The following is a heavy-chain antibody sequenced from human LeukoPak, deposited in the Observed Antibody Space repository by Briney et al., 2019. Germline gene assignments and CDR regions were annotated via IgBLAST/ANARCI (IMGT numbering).Heavy chain of an antibody. CDR2: INPNSGGT. Sequence: ASVKVSCKASGYTFTGYYMHWVRQAPGQGLEWMGRINPNSGGTNYAQKFQGRVTMTRATSISTAYMELSRLRSDDTAVYYCARDRIGGARRSSLSSDYWGQGTLVTVSS. CDR3: ARDRIGGARRSSLSSDY. J-gene: IGHJ4*02. CDR1: GYTFTGYY. V-gene: IGHV1-2*06.